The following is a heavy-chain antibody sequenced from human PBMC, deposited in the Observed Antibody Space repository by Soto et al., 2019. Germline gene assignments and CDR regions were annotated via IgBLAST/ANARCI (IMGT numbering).Heavy chain of an antibody. CDR3: ESSAGWYEVTS. Sequence: QVQLQESGPGLVKPSGTLSLTCAVSGDSVSSPYYWCWVRQPPGKGLEWIGEVFHTGTTSYNPSLRSRVTTSMDKSNTQFSLDLSSVTAADTAFYYSESSAGWYEVTSCGPGTLVIVSS. D-gene: IGHD6-19*01. CDR1: GDSVSSPYY. CDR2: VFHTGTT. J-gene: IGHJ5*02. V-gene: IGHV4-4*02.